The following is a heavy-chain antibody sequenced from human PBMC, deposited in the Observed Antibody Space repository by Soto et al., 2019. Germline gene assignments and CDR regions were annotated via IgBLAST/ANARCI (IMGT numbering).Heavy chain of an antibody. V-gene: IGHV1-69*13. CDR2: IIPIFGTA. Sequence: EASVKVSCKASGGTFSSYAISWVRQAPGQGLEWMGGIIPIFGTANYAQKFQGRVTITADESTSTAYMELSSLRSEDTAVYYCARSDYYGSGRLYWFDPWGQGTLVTVSS. J-gene: IGHJ5*02. CDR3: ARSDYYGSGRLYWFDP. CDR1: GGTFSSYA. D-gene: IGHD3-10*01.